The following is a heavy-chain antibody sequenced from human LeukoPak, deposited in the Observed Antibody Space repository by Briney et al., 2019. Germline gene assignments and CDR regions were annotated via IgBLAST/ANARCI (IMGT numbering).Heavy chain of an antibody. CDR2: INHSGST. D-gene: IGHD1-26*01. CDR3: ARRQRGSYSYYYYGMDV. Sequence: SETLSLTCAVYGGSFSGYYWSWIRQPPGKGLEWIGEINHSGSTNYNPSLKSRVTISVDTSKNQFFLKLSSVTAADTAVYYCARRQRGSYSYYYYGMDVWGQGTTVTVSS. CDR1: GGSFSGYY. V-gene: IGHV4-34*01. J-gene: IGHJ6*02.